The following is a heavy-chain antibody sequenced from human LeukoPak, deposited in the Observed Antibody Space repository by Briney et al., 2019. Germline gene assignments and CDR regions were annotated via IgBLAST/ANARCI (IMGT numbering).Heavy chain of an antibody. CDR1: GFTFSSYG. D-gene: IGHD3-16*02. J-gene: IGHJ6*02. Sequence: GGSLRLSCAASGFTFSSYGMHWVRQAPGKGLEWVAVISYDGSNKYYADSVKGRFTISRDNSKNTLYLQMNSLRAEDTAVYYCAKASVYVYYGMDVWGQGTTVTVSS. V-gene: IGHV3-30*18. CDR2: ISYDGSNK. CDR3: AKASVYVYYGMDV.